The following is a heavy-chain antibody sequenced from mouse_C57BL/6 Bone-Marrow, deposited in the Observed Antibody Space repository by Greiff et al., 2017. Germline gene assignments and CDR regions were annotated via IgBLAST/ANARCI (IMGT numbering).Heavy chain of an antibody. D-gene: IGHD2-10*02. CDR1: GYTFTSYW. V-gene: IGHV1-52*01. CDR3: ARFGGYGYWYFDV. CDR2: IDPSGSET. J-gene: IGHJ1*03. Sequence: QVQLQQPGAELVRPGSSVKLSCKASGYTFTSYWMHWVKQRPIQGLEWIGNIDPSGSETHYNQKFKDKATLTVDKSSSTAYMQLSSLTSEDSAVYYCARFGGYGYWYFDVWGTGTTVTVSS.